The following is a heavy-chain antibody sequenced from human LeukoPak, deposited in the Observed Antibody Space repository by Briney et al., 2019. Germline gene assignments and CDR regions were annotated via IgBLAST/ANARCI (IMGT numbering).Heavy chain of an antibody. CDR3: ARVPLTMVRGVIRSYYYYYMDV. V-gene: IGHV4-59*01. CDR1: GGSISSYY. J-gene: IGHJ6*03. Sequence: SETLSLTCTVTGGSISSYYWNWIRQPAGKGLEWIGYIYSSGTTNYNPSLKSRVTISVDTSKNQFSLKLSSVTAADTAVYYCARVPLTMVRGVIRSYYYYYMDVWGKGTTVTVSS. D-gene: IGHD3-10*01. CDR2: IYSSGTT.